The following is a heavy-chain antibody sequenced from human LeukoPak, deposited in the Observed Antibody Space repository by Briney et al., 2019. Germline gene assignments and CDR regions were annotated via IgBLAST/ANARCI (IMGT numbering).Heavy chain of an antibody. Sequence: GGSLRLSCAASGFTFSTYEMNWVRQAPGKGLEWVSYIGSSGSPIYYADSVTGRFTISKDNTKNSLYLQMNSLRAEDTAVYYCAKIHCSGGSCHPPSDFDYWGQGTLVTVSS. CDR2: IGSSGSPI. V-gene: IGHV3-48*03. CDR3: AKIHCSGGSCHPPSDFDY. CDR1: GFTFSTYE. D-gene: IGHD2-15*01. J-gene: IGHJ4*02.